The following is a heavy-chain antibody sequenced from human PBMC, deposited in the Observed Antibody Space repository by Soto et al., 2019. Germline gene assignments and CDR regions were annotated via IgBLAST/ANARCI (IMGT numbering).Heavy chain of an antibody. CDR2: TIPIFGTP. V-gene: IGHV1-69*06. CDR1: GGTLSIYG. J-gene: IGHJ3*02. Sequence: QVQLVQSGAEVKKPGSSVKVSCKASGGTLSIYGSSWVRQAPGQGLEWMGGTIPIFGTPNYAQKFQGRVTITADKSTSTAYMELSSLRSEDTAVYYCASPYTSSSAFDIWGQGTVVTVSS. CDR3: ASPYTSSSAFDI. D-gene: IGHD6-6*01.